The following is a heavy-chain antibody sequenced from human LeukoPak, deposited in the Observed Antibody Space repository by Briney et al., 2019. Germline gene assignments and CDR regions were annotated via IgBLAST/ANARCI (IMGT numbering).Heavy chain of an antibody. CDR3: ARATITMAIGVPADAFDI. Sequence: PSETLSLTCTVSGGSISSSSYYWGRIRQPPGKGLEWIGSIYYSGSTYYNPSLKSRVTISVDTSKNQFSLKLSSVTAADTAVYYCARATITMAIGVPADAFDIWGQGTMVTVSS. CDR2: IYYSGST. D-gene: IGHD5-24*01. J-gene: IGHJ3*02. CDR1: GGSISSSSYY. V-gene: IGHV4-39*01.